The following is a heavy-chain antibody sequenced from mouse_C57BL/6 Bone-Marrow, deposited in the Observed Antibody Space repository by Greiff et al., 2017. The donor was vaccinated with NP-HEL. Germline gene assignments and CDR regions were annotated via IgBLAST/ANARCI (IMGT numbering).Heavy chain of an antibody. Sequence: EVKLVESGGGLLKPGGSLKLSCAASGFTFSSYAMSWVRQTPEKRLEWVATISDGGSYTYYPDNVKGRFTISRDNAKNNLYLQMSHLKSEDTAMYYCARDLLGFAYWGQGTLVTVSA. CDR2: ISDGGSYT. J-gene: IGHJ3*01. CDR3: ARDLLGFAY. D-gene: IGHD2-1*01. V-gene: IGHV5-4*01. CDR1: GFTFSSYA.